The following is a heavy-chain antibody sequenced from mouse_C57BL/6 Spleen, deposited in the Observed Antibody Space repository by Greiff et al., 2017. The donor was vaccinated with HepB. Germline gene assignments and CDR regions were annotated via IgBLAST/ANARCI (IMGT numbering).Heavy chain of an antibody. D-gene: IGHD1-1*01. V-gene: IGHV1-72*01. CDR2: IDPNSGGT. Sequence: QVQLQQPGAELVKPGASVKLSCKASGYTFTSYWMHWVKQRPGRGLEWIGRIDPNSGGTKYNEKFKSQATLTVDEPSNTAYMQLSSLTSEDTAVYYCASEDYGSSPFACWGQGTLVTVSA. J-gene: IGHJ3*01. CDR1: GYTFTSYW. CDR3: ASEDYGSSPFAC.